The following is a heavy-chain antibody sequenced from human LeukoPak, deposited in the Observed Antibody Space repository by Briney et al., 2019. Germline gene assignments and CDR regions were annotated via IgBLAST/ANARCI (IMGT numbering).Heavy chain of an antibody. Sequence: PSETLSLTCAVYGGSFSGYYWSWIRQPPGKGLEWIGEINHSGSTNYNPSLKSRVTISVDTSKNQFSLKLSSVTAADTAVYYCARDPTSSSWQYFDYWGQGTLVTVSS. V-gene: IGHV4-34*01. CDR2: INHSGST. D-gene: IGHD6-13*01. CDR3: ARDPTSSSWQYFDY. J-gene: IGHJ4*02. CDR1: GGSFSGYY.